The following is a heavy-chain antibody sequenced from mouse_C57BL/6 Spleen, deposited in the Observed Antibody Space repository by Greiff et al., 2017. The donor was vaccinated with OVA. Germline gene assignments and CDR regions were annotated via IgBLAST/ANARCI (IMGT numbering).Heavy chain of an antibody. V-gene: IGHV1-69*01. D-gene: IGHD2-14*01. CDR2: IDPSDSYT. CDR1: GYTFTSYW. Sequence: QVQLQQPGAELVMPGASVKLSCKASGYTFTSYWMHWVKQRPGQGLEWIGEIDPSDSYTNYNQKFKGKSTMTVDKSSSTAYMQLSSLTSEDSAVYCSERRYMDDWGQGTSVTVSS. CDR3: ERRYMDD. J-gene: IGHJ4*01.